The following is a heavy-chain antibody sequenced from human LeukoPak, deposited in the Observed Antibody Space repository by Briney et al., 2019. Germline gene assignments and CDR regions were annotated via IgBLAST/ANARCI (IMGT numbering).Heavy chain of an antibody. Sequence: LGGSLRLSCAASGFTFSSYSMNWVRQTPGKGLEWVSGISGSGGSTYYAGSVKGRFTISRDNSKNTLYLQMNSLRVEDTAVYHCAKQYDFWSGPDYWGQGTLVTVSS. D-gene: IGHD3-3*01. CDR1: GFTFSSYS. CDR2: ISGSGGST. J-gene: IGHJ4*02. CDR3: AKQYDFWSGPDY. V-gene: IGHV3-23*01.